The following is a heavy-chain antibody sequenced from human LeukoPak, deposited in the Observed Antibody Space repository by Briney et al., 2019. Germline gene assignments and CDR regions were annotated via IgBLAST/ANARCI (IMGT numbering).Heavy chain of an antibody. CDR3: AKELFLWFGESSDAFDI. CDR2: ISGSGGST. J-gene: IGHJ3*02. V-gene: IGHV3-23*01. CDR1: GFTFSSYA. Sequence: GGSLRLSCAASGFTFSSYAMSWVRQAPGKGLEWVSAISGSGGSTYYADSVKGRFTISRDNSKNTLYLQMNSLRAEDTAVYYCAKELFLWFGESSDAFDIWGQGTMVTVSS. D-gene: IGHD3-10*01.